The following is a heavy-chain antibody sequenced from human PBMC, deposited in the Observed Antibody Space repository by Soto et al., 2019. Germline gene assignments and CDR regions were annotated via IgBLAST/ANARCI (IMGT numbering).Heavy chain of an antibody. CDR1: GGTFTNYA. Sequence: SVKVSCKASGGTFTNYAFSWVRQAPGQGLEWMGGILPVLGTTNYPQKFQGRVTITADEPTSTAYMELSSLTSEDTAVYYCARGSPYGSGSHEFIPHYYYYYGLDVWGQGTTVTVSS. V-gene: IGHV1-69*13. D-gene: IGHD3-10*01. CDR3: ARGSPYGSGSHEFIPHYYYYYGLDV. J-gene: IGHJ6*02. CDR2: ILPVLGTT.